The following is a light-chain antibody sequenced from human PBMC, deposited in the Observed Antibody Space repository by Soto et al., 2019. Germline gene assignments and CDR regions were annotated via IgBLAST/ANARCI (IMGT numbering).Light chain of an antibody. V-gene: IGKV1-39*01. CDR3: QQSYSSSWT. Sequence: DIQMTQSPSSLSASVGDRVTITCRASQSISNYLNWYQQKPGKAPNLLIYAASSLQSGVPSRFSGSGSGTDFTLTISSLQREDFQTYFCQQSYSSSWTFGQGTKVDIK. CDR1: QSISNY. CDR2: AAS. J-gene: IGKJ1*01.